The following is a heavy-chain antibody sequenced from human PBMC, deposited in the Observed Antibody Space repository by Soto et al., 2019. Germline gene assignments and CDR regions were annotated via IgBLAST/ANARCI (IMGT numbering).Heavy chain of an antibody. CDR1: GGSISNYY. Sequence: QVQLQESGPGLVKPSETLSLTCTVSGGSISNYYWSWIRQPPGKGLEWIGYIHYSGSTKYNPSLKSRVAISADTSKNQFSLKLSSVTAADTAMYYCARGHYDFWSGYFATIDYWGLGTLVTVS. CDR3: ARGHYDFWSGYFATIDY. D-gene: IGHD3-3*01. V-gene: IGHV4-59*08. J-gene: IGHJ4*02. CDR2: IHYSGST.